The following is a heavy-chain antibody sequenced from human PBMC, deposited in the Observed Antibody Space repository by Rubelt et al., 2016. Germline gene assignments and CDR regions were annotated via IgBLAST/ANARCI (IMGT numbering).Heavy chain of an antibody. CDR2: IIPIFGTA. D-gene: IGHD2-15*01. CDR3: ARDRGGYYFDY. Sequence: QVQLVQSGAEVKKPGSSVKVSCKASGGPFSSYAISWVRQAPGQGLEWMGGIIPIFGTANYEQKFQGRVTSTADESTSTAYMELSSLRSEDTAVYYCARDRGGYYFDYWGQGTLVTVSS. CDR1: GGPFSSYA. J-gene: IGHJ4*02. V-gene: IGHV1-69*01.